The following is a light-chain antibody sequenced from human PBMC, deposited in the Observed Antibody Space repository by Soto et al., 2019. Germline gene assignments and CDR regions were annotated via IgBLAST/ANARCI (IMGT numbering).Light chain of an antibody. J-gene: IGLJ2*01. CDR1: SSNVGSYKL. CDR2: DVT. Sequence: QSVLTQPASVSGSPGQSITISCTGTSSNVGSYKLVSWYQQYPGKAPKLLIYDVTTRPSGVPDRFSGSKSGDTASLTISGLQAEDEAHYYCSSYGGSNNVLFGGGTKVTVL. CDR3: SSYGGSNNVL. V-gene: IGLV2-14*02.